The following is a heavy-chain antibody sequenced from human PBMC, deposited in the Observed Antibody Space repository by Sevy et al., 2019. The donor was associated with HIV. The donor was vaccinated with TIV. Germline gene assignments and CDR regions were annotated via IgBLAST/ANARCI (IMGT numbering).Heavy chain of an antibody. V-gene: IGHV4-59*08. CDR2: ISYNGHI. CDR1: GGSITSLY. Sequence: SETLSLTCTVSGGSITSLYWNWIRQPPGKGLEWIANISYNGHINYNPSLKSRGTLSLDTSKNQFSRRLSSVTAADTAMYYCAGENAWGRGYSWGQGTLVTVSS. D-gene: IGHD1-26*01. CDR3: AGENAWGRGYS. J-gene: IGHJ4*02.